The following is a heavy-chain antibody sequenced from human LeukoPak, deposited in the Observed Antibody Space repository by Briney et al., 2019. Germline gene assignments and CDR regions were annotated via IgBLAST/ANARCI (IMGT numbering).Heavy chain of an antibody. D-gene: IGHD5-18*01. J-gene: IGHJ4*02. V-gene: IGHV4-59*01. CDR1: GGSISRYF. CDR2: ALYTWCT. Sequence: PSETLSLICSVSGGSISRYFWSWIRQAPGKGLEGVGYALYTWCTEYNPALTSRVTLSLDTSNNQFSLRLSSVIAADPAVYYCARDNGYGYGIDYWGQRRLVTVSS. CDR3: ARDNGYGYGIDY.